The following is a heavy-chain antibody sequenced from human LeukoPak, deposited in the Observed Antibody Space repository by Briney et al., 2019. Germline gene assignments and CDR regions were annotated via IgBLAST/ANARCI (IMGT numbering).Heavy chain of an antibody. V-gene: IGHV1-8*03. CDR3: ARGVVPAAIRGYYYYYYMDV. Sequence: ASVKVSCKASGYTFTSYDINWVRQATGQGSEWMGWMNPNSGNTGYAQKFQGRVTITRNTSISTAYMELSSLRSEDTAVYYCARGVVPAAIRGYYYYYYMDVWGKGTTVTVSS. CDR2: MNPNSGNT. J-gene: IGHJ6*03. D-gene: IGHD2-2*01. CDR1: GYTFTSYD.